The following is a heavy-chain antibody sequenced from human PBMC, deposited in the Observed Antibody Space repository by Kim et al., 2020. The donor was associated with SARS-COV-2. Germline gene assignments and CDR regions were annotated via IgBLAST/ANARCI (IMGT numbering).Heavy chain of an antibody. J-gene: IGHJ6*02. CDR1: GGTFSSYA. CDR2: ILSLFGKP. V-gene: IGHV1-69*13. CDR3: ASHPGAGQYHHGMDV. Sequence: SVKVSCKASGGTFSSYAISWVRQAPGQGLEWMGGILSLFGKPDYAQRFQGRVTITADESTSTAYMELSSLSSEDTAVYYCASHPGAGQYHHGMDVWGQG. D-gene: IGHD4-4*01.